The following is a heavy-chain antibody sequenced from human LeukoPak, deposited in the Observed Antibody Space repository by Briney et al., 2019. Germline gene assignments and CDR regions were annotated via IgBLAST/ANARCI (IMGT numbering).Heavy chain of an antibody. CDR3: AGFFYDNSGDAFDL. Sequence: ASVKVSCKASGGSFTFTSHAISWVRQAPGQGLEWMGGLIPIYGSANYAQKFQGRVTITSDESTRTVYMELSSLRPEDSAVYYCAGFFYDNSGDAFDLWGQGTMVTESS. CDR1: GGSFTFTSHA. J-gene: IGHJ3*01. CDR2: LIPIYGSA. V-gene: IGHV1-69*13. D-gene: IGHD3-22*01.